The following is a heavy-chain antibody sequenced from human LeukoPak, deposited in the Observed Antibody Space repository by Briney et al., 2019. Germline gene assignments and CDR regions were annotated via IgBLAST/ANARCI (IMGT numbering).Heavy chain of an antibody. CDR2: INPSGGGT. Sequence: GASVKVSCKASGYTFTFYYLYWVRQAPGQGLEWMGLINPSGGGTSYAQKFQGRVTMTRDMSTSTVYMELSSLRSEDTAVYFCARDRRLRLGELSSSARLDYWGQGTLVTVSS. CDR1: GYTFTFYY. D-gene: IGHD3-16*02. V-gene: IGHV1-46*01. CDR3: ARDRRLRLGELSSSARLDY. J-gene: IGHJ4*02.